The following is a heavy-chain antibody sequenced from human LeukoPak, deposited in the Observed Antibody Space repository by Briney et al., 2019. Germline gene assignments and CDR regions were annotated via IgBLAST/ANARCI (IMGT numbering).Heavy chain of an antibody. V-gene: IGHV3-7*01. J-gene: IGHJ4*02. CDR3: ARLKDDVTKFDY. CDR2: INQDVSRT. D-gene: IGHD2-8*01. CDR1: GFDFSRYW. Sequence: GGSLRLSCAGSGFDFSRYWMAWVRQAPGKGLEWVASINQDVSRTHYVDSVKGRFTISRDNAKSSPFLQMTSLRVEDTAVYYCARLKDDVTKFDYWSQGTLVTVSS.